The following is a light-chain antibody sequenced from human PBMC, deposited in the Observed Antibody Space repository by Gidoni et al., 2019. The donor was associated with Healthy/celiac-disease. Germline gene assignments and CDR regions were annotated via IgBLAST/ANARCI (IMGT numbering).Light chain of an antibody. CDR1: QGISSL. V-gene: IGKV1D-12*01. J-gene: IGKJ5*01. Sequence: DIQMHQSPSSVSASVGDRVTITCRASQGISSLLAWYQQKPGNAPKLLIYAASSLQSGVPSRFSGSGSGTDFTLTISSLQPEDFATYYCQQANSFPITFGQGTRLEIK. CDR2: AAS. CDR3: QQANSFPIT.